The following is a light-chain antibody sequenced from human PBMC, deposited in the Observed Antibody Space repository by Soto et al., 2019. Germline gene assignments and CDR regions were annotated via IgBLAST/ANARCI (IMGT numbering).Light chain of an antibody. CDR3: QQGNRFPLT. CDR1: QPINKY. Sequence: DIQMTQSPSSVSASVGDRVTITCRASQPINKYLAWYQQKPGKAPNLLIYTTSSLQSGVPSRFSGSGSGTYFTLTISSLEPEDFATYYCQQGNRFPLTFGGGTRVEIK. CDR2: TTS. V-gene: IGKV1-12*01. J-gene: IGKJ4*01.